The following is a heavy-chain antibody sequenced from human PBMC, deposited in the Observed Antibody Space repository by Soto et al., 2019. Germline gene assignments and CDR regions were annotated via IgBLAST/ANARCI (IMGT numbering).Heavy chain of an antibody. V-gene: IGHV3-48*02. J-gene: IGHJ6*02. CDR1: GFTFSTYS. Sequence: EVQLVESGGGLVQPGGSQRVSCAASGFTFSTYSMNWVRQAPGKGLEWVSYMSSRSLTIYYTDSVKGRFTISRDNAKNSLYLQMNSLRDEDTAVYYCARGGSSSDNGMDVWGQGTTVTVSS. CDR3: ARGGSSSDNGMDV. D-gene: IGHD6-6*01. CDR2: MSSRSLTI.